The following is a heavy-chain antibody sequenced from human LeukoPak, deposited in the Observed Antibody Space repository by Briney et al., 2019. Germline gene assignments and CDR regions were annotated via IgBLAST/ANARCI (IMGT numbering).Heavy chain of an antibody. CDR3: AAADVTALTVTALGC. CDR1: VFTFTRSV. V-gene: IGHV1-58*01. CDR2: IVVGSGNT. Sequence: SVKDSCMATVFTFTRSVAQGVRQARGQGLEWIGWIVVGSGNTNYAQKFQERVTINRDMSTSTAYMELSSLRSEDTAVYYCAAADVTALTVTALGCWGQGTLVTVSS. D-gene: IGHD1-14*01. J-gene: IGHJ4*02.